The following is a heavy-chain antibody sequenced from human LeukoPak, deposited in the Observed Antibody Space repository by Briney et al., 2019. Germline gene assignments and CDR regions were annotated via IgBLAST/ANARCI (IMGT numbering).Heavy chain of an antibody. Sequence: PGGSLRLSCAASGFTFSSYAMHWVRQAPGKGLEYVSAISSNGGSTYYANSVKGRFTISRDNSKNTPYLQMGSLRAEDMAVYYCARDHDFWSGRGPWFDPWGQGTLVTVSS. CDR1: GFTFSSYA. J-gene: IGHJ5*02. CDR3: ARDHDFWSGRGPWFDP. CDR2: ISSNGGST. V-gene: IGHV3-64*01. D-gene: IGHD3-3*01.